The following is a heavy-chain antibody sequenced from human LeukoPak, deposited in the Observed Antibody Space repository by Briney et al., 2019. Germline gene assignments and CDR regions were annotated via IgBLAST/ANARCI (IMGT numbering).Heavy chain of an antibody. V-gene: IGHV1-2*02. CDR2: INPNSGAT. CDR3: AREGPVLFRYQSQIDY. J-gene: IGHJ4*02. D-gene: IGHD3-16*01. CDR1: GYTFTGYY. Sequence: ASVKVSCKASGYTFTGYYMHWVRQAPGQGLESMGWINPNSGATNYAQKFQGRVTMTRDTSITTAYMELSRLRSDDTAVYYCAREGPVLFRYQSQIDYWGQGTLVTVSS.